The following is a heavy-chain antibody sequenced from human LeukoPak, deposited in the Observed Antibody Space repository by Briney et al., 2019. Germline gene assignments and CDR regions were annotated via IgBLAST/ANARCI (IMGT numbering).Heavy chain of an antibody. CDR2: IIPILGIA. J-gene: IGHJ4*02. Sequence: ASVKVSFKASGGTFSSYAISWVRQAPGQGLEWMGRIIPILGIANYAQKFQGRVTITADKSTSTAYMELSSLRSEDTAVYYCASESRDCSGGSCYSYYFDYWGQGTLVTVSS. CDR1: GGTFSSYA. CDR3: ASESRDCSGGSCYSYYFDY. V-gene: IGHV1-69*04. D-gene: IGHD2-15*01.